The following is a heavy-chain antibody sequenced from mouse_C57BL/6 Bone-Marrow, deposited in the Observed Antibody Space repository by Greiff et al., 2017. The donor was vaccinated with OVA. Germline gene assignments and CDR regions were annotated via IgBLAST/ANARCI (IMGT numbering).Heavy chain of an antibody. Sequence: EVKLQESGGGLVKPGGSLKLSCAASGFTFSSYTMSRVRQTPEKRLEWVATISGGGGNTYYPDSVKGRFTISRDNAKNTLYLQMSSLRSEDTALYYCARQRSNYVAWFAYWGQGTLVTVSA. J-gene: IGHJ3*01. CDR3: ARQRSNYVAWFAY. D-gene: IGHD2-5*01. V-gene: IGHV5-9*01. CDR1: GFTFSSYT. CDR2: ISGGGGNT.